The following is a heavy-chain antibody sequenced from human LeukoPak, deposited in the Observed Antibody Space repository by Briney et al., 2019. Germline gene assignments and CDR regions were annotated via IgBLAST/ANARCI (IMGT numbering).Heavy chain of an antibody. J-gene: IGHJ5*02. D-gene: IGHD3-16*01. CDR1: GFTFSNYG. CDR2: ISGSGGST. Sequence: GGSLRLSCAASGFTFSNYGMSWLRQAPGKGLEWVSAISGSGGSTYYADSVKGRFTISRDNAKNSLYLQMNSLRAEDTAVYYCARLEFDPWGQGTLVTVSS. CDR3: ARLEFDP. V-gene: IGHV3-23*01.